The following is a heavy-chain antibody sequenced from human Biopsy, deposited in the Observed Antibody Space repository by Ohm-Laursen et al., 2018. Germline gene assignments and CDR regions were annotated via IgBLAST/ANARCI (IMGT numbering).Heavy chain of an antibody. CDR2: VKSNANGGTT. J-gene: IGHJ4*02. CDR1: GFTFSAAW. V-gene: IGHV3-15*05. CDR3: TAGIPGLSRSSDY. Sequence: SLRLSCAASGFTFSAAWIYWVRQAPGKGLECVALVKSNANGGTTEYPAPVEGRFSISRDDSRNTVYLHMSSLNTDDTAMYFCTAGIPGLSRSSDYWGQGTLVTVSS. D-gene: IGHD6-19*01.